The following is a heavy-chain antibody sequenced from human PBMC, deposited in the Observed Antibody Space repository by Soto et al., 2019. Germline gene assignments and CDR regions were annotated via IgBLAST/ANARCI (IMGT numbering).Heavy chain of an antibody. D-gene: IGHD1-1*01. CDR1: GYSISSGYY. J-gene: IGHJ4*02. CDR3: ASNSGGLFDY. V-gene: IGHV4-38-2*02. CDR2: IYHSGST. Sequence: SETLSLTCTVSGYSISSGYYWGWIRQPPGKGLEWIGSIYHSGSTYYNPSLKSRVTISVDTSKNQFSLKLSSVTAADTAVYYCASNSGGLFDYWGQGTLVTVSS.